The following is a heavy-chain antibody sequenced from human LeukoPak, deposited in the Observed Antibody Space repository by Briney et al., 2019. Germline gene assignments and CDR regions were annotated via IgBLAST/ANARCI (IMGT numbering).Heavy chain of an antibody. D-gene: IGHD4-23*01. CDR2: ISSSSSTI. CDR1: GFTFSSYS. J-gene: IGHJ4*02. Sequence: PGGSLRLSCAASGFTFSSYSMNWVRQAPGKGLEWVSYISSSSSTIYCADSVKGRFTISRDNAKNSLYLQMNSLRAEDTAVYYCARGAGNVIGYWGQGTLVTVSS. CDR3: ARGAGNVIGY. V-gene: IGHV3-48*01.